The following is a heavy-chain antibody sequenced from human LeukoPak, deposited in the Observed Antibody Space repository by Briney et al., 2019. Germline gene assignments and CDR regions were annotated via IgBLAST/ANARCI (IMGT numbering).Heavy chain of an antibody. CDR3: ARARYANAWYAFDI. J-gene: IGHJ3*02. V-gene: IGHV4-59*02. CDR1: GVSVSSYY. CDR2: LSHSGSS. D-gene: IGHD2-2*01. Sequence: KPSETLSLTCTVSGVSVSSYYWSWIRRPPGRGLEWIAYLSHSGSSDSNPSLTSRVTTLVDTSKNQFSLKLTSVTAADTAVYYCARARYANAWYAFDIWGHGTMVTVSS.